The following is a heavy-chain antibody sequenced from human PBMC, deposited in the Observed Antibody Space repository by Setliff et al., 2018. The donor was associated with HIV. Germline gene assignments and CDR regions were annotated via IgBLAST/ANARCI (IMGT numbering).Heavy chain of an antibody. CDR1: GGSIRSSDYY. J-gene: IGHJ4*02. CDR3: ARANLYSRGPLDY. Sequence: PSETLSLTCTVSGGSIRSSDYYWGWVRQPPGKGLEWIGSIDYSGSTYYNPSLKSRVTISADTSKNQFSLNLSSVTAADTAVYFCARANLYSRGPLDYWGQGRLVTVSS. CDR2: IDYSGST. V-gene: IGHV4-39*07. D-gene: IGHD6-19*01.